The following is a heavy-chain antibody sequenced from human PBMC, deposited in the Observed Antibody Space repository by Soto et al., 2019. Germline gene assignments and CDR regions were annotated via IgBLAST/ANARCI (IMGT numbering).Heavy chain of an antibody. CDR2: IDPSDSYT. Sequence: GESLKISCKGSGYSFTSYWITWVRQMPGKGLEWMGRIDPSDSYTNYSPSFQGHVTISADKSISTAYLQWSSLKASDTAMYYWARPLSPQSLGYYGMDVWGKGTTVTVPS. CDR1: GYSFTSYW. V-gene: IGHV5-10-1*01. D-gene: IGHD3-16*02. CDR3: ARPLSPQSLGYYGMDV. J-gene: IGHJ6*04.